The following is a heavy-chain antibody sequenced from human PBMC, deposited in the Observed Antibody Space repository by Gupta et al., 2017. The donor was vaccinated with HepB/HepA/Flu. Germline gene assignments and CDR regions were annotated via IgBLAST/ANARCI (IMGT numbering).Heavy chain of an antibody. Sequence: EVQLVESGGDLVQPGGSLRLSCAASGFTFSDYWMSWVRKAPGKGPEWVANIKKDGSEKYYVDSVKGRFIISRDNAKNSLYLQMNSLRAEDTAVYYCARPGFAAAATFGWFNPWGQGTLVTVSS. D-gene: IGHD6-13*01. V-gene: IGHV3-7*01. CDR3: ARPGFAAAATFGWFNP. CDR2: IKKDGSEK. J-gene: IGHJ5*02. CDR1: GFTFSDYW.